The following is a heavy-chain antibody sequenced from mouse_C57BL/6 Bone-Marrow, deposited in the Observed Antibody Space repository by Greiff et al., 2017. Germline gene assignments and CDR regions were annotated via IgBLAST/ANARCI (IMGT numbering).Heavy chain of an antibody. CDR2: IRHKANGYTT. D-gene: IGHD1-1*02. CDR3: ARYKVALDY. Sequence: EVHLVESGGGLVQPGGSLSLSCAASGFTFTDYYMSWVRQPPGQALEWLGFIRHKANGYTTEYSASVKGRFTISRDTSQSILYLQMTSLRAEDSATYYCARYKVALDYWGQGTTLTVSS. V-gene: IGHV7-3*01. J-gene: IGHJ2*01. CDR1: GFTFTDYY.